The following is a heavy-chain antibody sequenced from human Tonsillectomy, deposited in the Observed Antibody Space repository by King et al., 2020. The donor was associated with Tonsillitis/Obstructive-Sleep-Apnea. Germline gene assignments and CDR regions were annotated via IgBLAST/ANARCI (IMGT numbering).Heavy chain of an antibody. CDR2: INPSGGST. CDR1: GYTFTSYY. Sequence: VQLVESGAEVKKPGASVKVSCKASGYTFTSYYMHWVRQAPGQGLEWMGIINPSGGSTSYAQKFQGRVTMTRDTSTSTVYMELSSLRSEDTAVYYCARSHEYCSGGSCYPAFLDYYTYYYMDVWGKGTTVTVSS. V-gene: IGHV1-46*01. J-gene: IGHJ6*03. CDR3: ARSHEYCSGGSCYPAFLDYYTYYYMDV. D-gene: IGHD2-15*01.